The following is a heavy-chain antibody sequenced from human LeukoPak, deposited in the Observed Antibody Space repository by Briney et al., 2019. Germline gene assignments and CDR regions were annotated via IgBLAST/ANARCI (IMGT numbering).Heavy chain of an antibody. V-gene: IGHV3-64*01. CDR1: GFTFSSFA. Sequence: GGSLRLSCAASGFTFSSFAMYCVRQAPGKGLEYVSAISSNGGNTYHANSVKGRFTISRDNSKNTLYLQMGSLRPEDMAVYYCARASRYCSGGSCYFDPWGQGTLVTVSS. J-gene: IGHJ5*02. CDR2: ISSNGGNT. CDR3: ARASRYCSGGSCYFDP. D-gene: IGHD2-15*01.